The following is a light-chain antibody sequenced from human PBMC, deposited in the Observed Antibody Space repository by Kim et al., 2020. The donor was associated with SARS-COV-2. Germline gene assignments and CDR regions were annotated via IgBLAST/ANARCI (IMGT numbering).Light chain of an antibody. J-gene: IGLJ3*02. Sequence: SYELTQPSSVSVSPGQTARITCSGDVLAKKYARWFQQKPGQAPVLVIYKDSERPSGIPERFSGSSSGTTVTLTISGAQVEDEADYYCYSAADNNLVIGGGTQLTVL. CDR1: VLAKKY. CDR3: YSAADNNLV. V-gene: IGLV3-27*01. CDR2: KDS.